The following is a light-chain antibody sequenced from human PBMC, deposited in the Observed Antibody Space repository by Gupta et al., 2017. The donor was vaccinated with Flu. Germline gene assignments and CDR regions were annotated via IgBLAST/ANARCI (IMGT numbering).Light chain of an antibody. CDR1: QTVCSN. V-gene: IGKV3-11*01. J-gene: IGKJ5*01. CDR2: DAS. Sequence: GERATVSCRASQTVCSNLAWYQQKPGQAPRLLIYDASNRATGIPARFSGSGSETDFILSISSLQPEDFAVYYCQQCSDWPISFGQGTRVE. CDR3: QQCSDWPIS.